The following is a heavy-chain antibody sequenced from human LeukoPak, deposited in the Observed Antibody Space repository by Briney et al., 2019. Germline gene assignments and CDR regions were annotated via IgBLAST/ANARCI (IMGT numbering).Heavy chain of an antibody. V-gene: IGHV1-8*03. J-gene: IGHJ4*02. CDR1: GYTFTSYD. D-gene: IGHD6-6*01. CDR3: ARESYSSYLGLFDY. Sequence: ASVKVSCKASGYTFTSYDINWVRQATGQGLEWMGWMNPNSGNTGYAQKFQGRVTITRNTSISTAYMELSSLRSEDTAVYYCARESYSSYLGLFDYWGQGTLVTVSS. CDR2: MNPNSGNT.